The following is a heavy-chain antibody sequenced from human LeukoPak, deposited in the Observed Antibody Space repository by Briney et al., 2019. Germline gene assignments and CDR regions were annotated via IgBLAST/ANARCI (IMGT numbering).Heavy chain of an antibody. Sequence: SVNVSCKASGGTFSSYAISWVRQAPGQGLEWMGRIIPILGIANYAQKFQGRVTITADKSTSTAYMELSSLRSEDTAVYYCARAPGDGYYYYGMDVWGQGTTVTVSS. CDR2: IIPILGIA. D-gene: IGHD7-27*01. CDR3: ARAPGDGYYYYGMDV. CDR1: GGTFSSYA. J-gene: IGHJ6*02. V-gene: IGHV1-69*04.